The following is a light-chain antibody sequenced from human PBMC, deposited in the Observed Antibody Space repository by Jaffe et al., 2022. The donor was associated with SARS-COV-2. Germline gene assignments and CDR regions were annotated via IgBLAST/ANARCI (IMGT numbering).Light chain of an antibody. V-gene: IGKV4-1*01. CDR3: QQYFSPPLT. J-gene: IGKJ4*01. CDR2: WAS. CDR1: QSVLYSSTNKNF. Sequence: DIVMTQSPDSLAVSLGERATINCKSSQSVLYSSTNKNFLAWYQQKPGQPPKLLIYWASTRESGVPDRFSGSGSGTDFTLTINSLQAADVAVYYCQQYFSPPLTFGGGTKVEIK.